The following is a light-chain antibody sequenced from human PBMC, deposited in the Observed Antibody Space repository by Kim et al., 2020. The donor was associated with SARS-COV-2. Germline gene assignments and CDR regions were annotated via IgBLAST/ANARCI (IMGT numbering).Light chain of an antibody. Sequence: AIQMTQSPSSLSASVGDRVTITCRASQGIRNDLGWYQQKPGRAPNLLIYATSTLQSGVPSRFSGSGSGTDFTLTISSLQPEDVATLYWLQDYDYPLTVGGGTKVDIK. CDR1: QGIRND. J-gene: IGKJ4*01. CDR3: LQDYDYPLT. V-gene: IGKV1-6*01. CDR2: ATS.